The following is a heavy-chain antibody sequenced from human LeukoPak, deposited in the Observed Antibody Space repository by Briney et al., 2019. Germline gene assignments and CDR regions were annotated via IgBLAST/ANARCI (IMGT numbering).Heavy chain of an antibody. CDR1: GFTVSRNY. D-gene: IGHD3-10*01. CDR3: ARDSYCGSGSYYRYTFDY. CDR2: ISSGGST. J-gene: IGHJ4*02. V-gene: IGHV3-53*01. Sequence: PWGSLGLSCAASGFTVSRNYKSWVRQAPGKGLERVSVISSGGSTYYTDSVKGRFTISRDNSKNTLYLQMNSLRAEDTAVYYCARDSYCGSGSYYRYTFDYWGQGTLVTVSS.